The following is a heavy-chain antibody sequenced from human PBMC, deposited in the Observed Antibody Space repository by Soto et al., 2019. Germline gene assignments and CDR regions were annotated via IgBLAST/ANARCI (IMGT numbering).Heavy chain of an antibody. CDR3: ARGAAGLGGSCYWAYYYGMDV. CDR1: GGSFSGYY. J-gene: IGHJ6*02. CDR2: INHSGST. V-gene: IGHV4-34*01. Sequence: QVQLQQWGAGLLKPSETLSLTCAVYGGSFSGYYWSWIRQPPGKGLEWIGEINHSGSTNYNPSLKXXVTRSVDTSKXXFXLXXSSVTAADTAVYYCARGAAGLGGSCYWAYYYGMDVWGQGTTVTVSS. D-gene: IGHD2-15*01.